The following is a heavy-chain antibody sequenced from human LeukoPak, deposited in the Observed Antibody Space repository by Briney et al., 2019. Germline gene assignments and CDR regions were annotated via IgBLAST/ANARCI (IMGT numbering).Heavy chain of an antibody. CDR2: IYYSGST. CDR3: ARDAKHIVVEPAATHDPGGVDCFDP. D-gene: IGHD2-2*01. Sequence: SETLSLTCTVSGGSISSSSYYWGWLRQPPGKGLEWIGSIYYSGSTYYNPSLKSRVTISVNTSKSQFCLKLSSVTAADTAVYYCARDAKHIVVEPAATHDPGGVDCFDPWGQGTLVTVSS. J-gene: IGHJ5*02. CDR1: GGSISSSSYY. V-gene: IGHV4-39*07.